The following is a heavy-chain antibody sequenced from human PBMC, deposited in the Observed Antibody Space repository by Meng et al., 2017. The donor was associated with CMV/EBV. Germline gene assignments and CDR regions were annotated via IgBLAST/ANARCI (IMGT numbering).Heavy chain of an antibody. CDR3: ARERRDISWFDP. V-gene: IGHV3-30*03. D-gene: IGHD2-15*01. J-gene: IGHJ5*02. CDR1: GFTFSNAW. Sequence: GESLKISCAASGFTFSNAWMSWVRQAPGKGLEWVAVISYDGSNKYYADSVKGRFTISRDNSKNTLYLQMNSLRAEDTAVYYCARERRDISWFDPWGQGTLVTVSS. CDR2: ISYDGSNK.